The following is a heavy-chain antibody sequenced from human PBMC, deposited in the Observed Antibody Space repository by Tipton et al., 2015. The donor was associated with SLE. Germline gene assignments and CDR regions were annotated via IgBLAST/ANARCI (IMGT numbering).Heavy chain of an antibody. CDR3: ASPGEVIATQDAFDI. V-gene: IGHV3-21*01. CDR1: RFTFSSYS. Sequence: GSLRLSCAASRFTFSSYSMNWVRQAPGKGLEWVSSISSGSSYIYYADSVKGRFTISRDNAKNSLYLQMNSPRAEDTAVYYCASPGEVIATQDAFDIWGQGTMVTVSS. J-gene: IGHJ3*02. D-gene: IGHD2-21*01. CDR2: ISSGSSYI.